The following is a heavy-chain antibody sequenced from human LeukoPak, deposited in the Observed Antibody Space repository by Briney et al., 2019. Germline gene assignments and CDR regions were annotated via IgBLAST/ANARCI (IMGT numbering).Heavy chain of an antibody. CDR2: IYSGGST. Sequence: PGGSLRLSCAASGFTFSSYAMSWVRQAPGKGLEWVSVIYSGGSTYYADSVKGRFTISRDNSKNTLYLQMNSLRAEDTAVYYCARSTGYSSGWYQYYFDYWGQGTLVTVSS. V-gene: IGHV3-53*01. CDR3: ARSTGYSSGWYQYYFDY. J-gene: IGHJ4*02. CDR1: GFTFSSYA. D-gene: IGHD6-19*01.